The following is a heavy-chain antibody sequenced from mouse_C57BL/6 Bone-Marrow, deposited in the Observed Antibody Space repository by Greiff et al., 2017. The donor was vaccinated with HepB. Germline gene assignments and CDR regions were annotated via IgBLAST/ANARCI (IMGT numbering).Heavy chain of an antibody. CDR2: IYPRSGNT. J-gene: IGHJ4*01. CDR1: GYTFTSYG. D-gene: IGHD1-1*01. Sequence: QVQLQQSGAELARPGASVKLSCKASGYTFTSYGISWVKQSTGQGLEWIGEIYPRSGNTYYNEKFKGKATLTADKSSSTAYMELRSLTSEDSAVYFCAIITAVGECYWGQGTSITVSS. CDR3: AIITAVGECY. V-gene: IGHV1-81*01.